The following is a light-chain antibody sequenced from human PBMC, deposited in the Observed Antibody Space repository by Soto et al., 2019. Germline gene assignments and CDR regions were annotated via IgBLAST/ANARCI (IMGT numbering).Light chain of an antibody. V-gene: IGLV2-14*01. CDR2: DVN. J-gene: IGLJ2*01. Sequence: QSALTQPASVSASPGQSITIPCTGSSSDVGGYNYVSWYQQHPGKAPKLLIYDVNNRPSGVSTRFSGSKSGNTASLTISGVQPEDEANYYCSSYTSSSPLVVFGGGTKLTVL. CDR3: SSYTSSSPLVV. CDR1: SSDVGGYNY.